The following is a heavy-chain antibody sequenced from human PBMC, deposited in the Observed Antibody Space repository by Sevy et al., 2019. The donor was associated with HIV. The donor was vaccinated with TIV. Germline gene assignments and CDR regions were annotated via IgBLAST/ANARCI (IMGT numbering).Heavy chain of an antibody. CDR3: ARGSCSSTSCYEDYYYYGMDV. CDR2: IYYSGST. D-gene: IGHD2-2*01. Sequence: SETLSLTCTVSGGSISSYYWSWIRQPPGKGLEWIGYIYYSGSTNYNPSLKSRVTISVDTSKNQFSLKLGSVTAADTAVYYCARGSCSSTSCYEDYYYYGMDVWGQGTTVTVSS. CDR1: GGSISSYY. J-gene: IGHJ6*02. V-gene: IGHV4-59*01.